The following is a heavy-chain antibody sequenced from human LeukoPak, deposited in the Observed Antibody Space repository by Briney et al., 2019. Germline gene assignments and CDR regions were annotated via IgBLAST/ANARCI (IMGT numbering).Heavy chain of an antibody. D-gene: IGHD3-22*01. CDR2: IYYSGST. CDR1: GGSISSYY. Sequence: SETLSLTCTVSGGSISSYYWSRIRQPPGKGLEWIGYIYYSGSTNYNPSLKSRVTISVDTSKNQFSLKLSSVTAADTAVYYCARDTGDSSGYYSTGGYFDYWGQGTLVTVSS. V-gene: IGHV4-59*01. CDR3: ARDTGDSSGYYSTGGYFDY. J-gene: IGHJ4*02.